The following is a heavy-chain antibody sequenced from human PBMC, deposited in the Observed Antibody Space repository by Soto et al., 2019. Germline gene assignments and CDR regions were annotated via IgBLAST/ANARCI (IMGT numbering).Heavy chain of an antibody. Sequence: PGGSLRLSCAASGFTFSSYGMHWVRQAPGKGLEWVAVIWYDGSNKYYADSVKGRFTISRDNSKNTLYLQMNSLRAEDTAVYYCARDFHSGNYDILTGPYYYYYYGMDVWGQGTTVTVSS. CDR3: ARDFHSGNYDILTGPYYYYYYGMDV. CDR2: IWYDGSNK. J-gene: IGHJ6*02. CDR1: GFTFSSYG. D-gene: IGHD3-9*01. V-gene: IGHV3-33*01.